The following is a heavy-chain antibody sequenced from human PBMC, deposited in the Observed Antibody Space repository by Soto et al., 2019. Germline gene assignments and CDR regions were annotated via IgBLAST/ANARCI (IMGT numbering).Heavy chain of an antibody. V-gene: IGHV1-58*01. CDR2: IVVGSGNT. D-gene: IGHD3-3*01. CDR1: GFTFTSSA. CDR3: AAYDLSWSGYFAYYGMDV. Sequence: ASVKVSCKASGFTFTSSAVHWVRQARGQRLEWIGWIVVGSGNTNYAQKFQERVTITRDMSTSTAYMELSSLRSEDTAVYYCAAYDLSWSGYFAYYGMDVWGQGTTVTVSS. J-gene: IGHJ6*02.